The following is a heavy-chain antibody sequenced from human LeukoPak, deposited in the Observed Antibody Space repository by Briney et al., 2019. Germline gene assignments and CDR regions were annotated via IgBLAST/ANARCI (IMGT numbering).Heavy chain of an antibody. D-gene: IGHD1-26*01. CDR1: GFTLSSYA. CDR2: IYSGGST. V-gene: IGHV3-66*01. Sequence: GGSLRLSCPASGFTLSSYARNWVRQAPGKGLEWVSVIYSGGSTYYADSVKGRFTISRDNSKNTLYLQMNSLRAEDTAVYYCAREGTWSYYYDYWGQGTLVTVSS. CDR3: AREGTWSYYYDY. J-gene: IGHJ4*02.